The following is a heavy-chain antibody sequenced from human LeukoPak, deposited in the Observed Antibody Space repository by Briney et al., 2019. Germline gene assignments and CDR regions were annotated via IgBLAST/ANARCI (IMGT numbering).Heavy chain of an antibody. Sequence: GASVKVSCKASGYTFTSYAMHWVRQAPGQRLEWMGWINAGNGNTKYSQKFQGSVTITRDTSASTAYMELSSLRSEDTAVYYCATGLVGTTGEYFQFWGQGTLVTVSS. V-gene: IGHV1-3*01. D-gene: IGHD1-26*01. J-gene: IGHJ1*01. CDR1: GYTFTSYA. CDR3: ATGLVGTTGEYFQF. CDR2: INAGNGNT.